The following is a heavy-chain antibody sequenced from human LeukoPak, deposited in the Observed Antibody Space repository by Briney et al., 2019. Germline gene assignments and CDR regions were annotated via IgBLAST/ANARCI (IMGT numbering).Heavy chain of an antibody. V-gene: IGHV1-69*13. Sequence: ASVKVSCKASGGTFSSYAISWVRQAPGQGLEWMGGIIPIFGTANYAQKFQGRVTITADESTSTAYMELSSLRSEDTAVYYCARDQQGTRYYYYGMDVWGQGTTVTVSS. CDR1: GGTFSSYA. D-gene: IGHD7-27*01. CDR2: IIPIFGTA. CDR3: ARDQQGTRYYYYGMDV. J-gene: IGHJ6*02.